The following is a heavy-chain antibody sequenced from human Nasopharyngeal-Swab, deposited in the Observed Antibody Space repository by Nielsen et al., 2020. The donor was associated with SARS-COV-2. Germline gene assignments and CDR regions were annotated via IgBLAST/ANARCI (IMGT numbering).Heavy chain of an antibody. CDR3: ARDAPAHYGAFY. Sequence: VRQAPGKGLEWVAFIAHDASNEYYGDSVKGRFSISRDSPKNTLYLQMDSLRGEDTAVYYCARDAPAHYGAFYWGRGTLVTVSS. D-gene: IGHD4-17*01. J-gene: IGHJ4*02. V-gene: IGHV3-30*03. CDR2: IAHDASNE.